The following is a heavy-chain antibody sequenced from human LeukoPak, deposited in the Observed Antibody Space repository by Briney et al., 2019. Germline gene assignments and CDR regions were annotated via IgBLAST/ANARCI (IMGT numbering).Heavy chain of an antibody. D-gene: IGHD3-22*01. CDR3: ARGGPNSSGSAGDGFDI. CDR1: GDSMSSYY. V-gene: IGHV4-59*01. CDR2: IYYSGGT. Sequence: PSETLSLTCTVSGDSMSSYYWSWIRQPPGKGLEWIGYIYYSGGTNYNPSLKTRVTVTVDTSSDQFSLRLTSVTAADTAVYYCARGGPNSSGSAGDGFDIWGQGTMVTVSS. J-gene: IGHJ3*02.